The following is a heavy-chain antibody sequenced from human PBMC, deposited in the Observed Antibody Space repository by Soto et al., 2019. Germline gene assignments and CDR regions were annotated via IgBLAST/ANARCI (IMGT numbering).Heavy chain of an antibody. D-gene: IGHD2-2*01. CDR2: ISSSGSTI. CDR1: GFTFSDYY. CDR3: ARETYCSSTSCYLDY. J-gene: IGHJ4*02. V-gene: IGHV3-11*01. Sequence: GGSLRLSCAASGFTFSDYYMSWIRQAPGKGLEWVSYISSSGSTIYYADSVKGRFTISRDNAKNSLYLQMNSLRAEDTAVYYCARETYCSSTSCYLDYWGQGTLVTVSS.